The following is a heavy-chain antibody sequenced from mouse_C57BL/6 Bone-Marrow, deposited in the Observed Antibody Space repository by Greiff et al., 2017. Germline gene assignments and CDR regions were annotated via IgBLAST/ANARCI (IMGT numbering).Heavy chain of an antibody. J-gene: IGHJ3*01. V-gene: IGHV1-64*01. CDR2: IHPNSGST. CDR3: ARKGYYLFAY. CDR1: GYTFTSYW. Sequence: VQLQQPGAELVKPGASVKLSCKASGYTFTSYWMHWVKQRPGQGLEWIGMIHPNSGSTNYNEKFKSKATLTVDKSSSPAYMQLSSLTSEDSAVYYCARKGYYLFAYWGQGTLVTVSA. D-gene: IGHD2-12*01.